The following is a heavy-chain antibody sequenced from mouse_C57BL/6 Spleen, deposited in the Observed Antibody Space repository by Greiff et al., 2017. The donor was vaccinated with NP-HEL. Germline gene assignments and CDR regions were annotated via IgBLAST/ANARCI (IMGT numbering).Heavy chain of an antibody. Sequence: QVQLKQSGAELARPGASVKLSCKASGYTFTSYGISWVKQRTGQGLEWIGEIYPRSGNTYYNEKFKGKATLTADKSSSTAYMELRSLTSEDSAVYFCARRTTVVAYYFDYWGQGTTLTVSS. V-gene: IGHV1-81*01. CDR2: IYPRSGNT. J-gene: IGHJ2*01. D-gene: IGHD1-1*01. CDR1: GYTFTSYG. CDR3: ARRTTVVAYYFDY.